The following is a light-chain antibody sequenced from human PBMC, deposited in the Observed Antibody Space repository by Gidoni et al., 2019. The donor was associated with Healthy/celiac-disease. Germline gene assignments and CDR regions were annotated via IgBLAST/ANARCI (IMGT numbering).Light chain of an antibody. CDR2: DAS. Sequence: DIQMTQSPSTLSASVGDRVTITCRASQSISSWLAWYQQKPGKAPKLLIYDASSLESGVPSGFSGSGSGTEFTLTISSLQPDDSATYYCQQYNSYLYTFGQGTKLEIK. V-gene: IGKV1-5*01. CDR1: QSISSW. J-gene: IGKJ2*01. CDR3: QQYNSYLYT.